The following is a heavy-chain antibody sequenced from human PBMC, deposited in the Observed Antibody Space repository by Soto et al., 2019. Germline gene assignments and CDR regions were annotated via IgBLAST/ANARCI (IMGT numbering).Heavy chain of an antibody. D-gene: IGHD1-7*01. CDR2: IIPIFGTA. CDR1: GGTFSSYA. V-gene: IGHV1-69*01. J-gene: IGHJ6*02. CDR3: ARVPPELELPYYYYGMDV. Sequence: QVQLVQSGAEVKKPGSSVKVSCKASGGTFSSYAISWVRQAPGQGLEWMGGIIPIFGTANYAQKFQGRVTITADEPTSTAYMELSSLRSEDTAVYYCARVPPELELPYYYYGMDVWGQGTTVTVSS.